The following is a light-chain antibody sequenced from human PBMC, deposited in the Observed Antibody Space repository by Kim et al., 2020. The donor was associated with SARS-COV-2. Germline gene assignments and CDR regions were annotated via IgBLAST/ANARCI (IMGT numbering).Light chain of an antibody. CDR2: GKN. J-gene: IGLJ2*01. Sequence: VPWGLTFRITCQGDSLISFYATWNQQKPAQAPIVVIYGKNNRTAGIPDRFSGSSSGDTASLTITGTQAGDEADYYCNSRGSNDNVLFGGGTQLTVL. CDR3: NSRGSNDNVL. CDR1: SLISFY. V-gene: IGLV3-19*01.